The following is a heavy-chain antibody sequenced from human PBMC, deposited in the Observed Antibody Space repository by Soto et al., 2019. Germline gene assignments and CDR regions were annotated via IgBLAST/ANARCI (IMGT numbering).Heavy chain of an antibody. CDR2: LSYTGNT. CDR1: GVSINDFY. J-gene: IGHJ4*02. Sequence: SETLSLTCSVSGVSINDFYWSWIRQAPGKGLEWLASLSYTGNTKYNPALKSRVTISGDTSKNTLYLQMNSLRAEDTAAYFCAKDLASAGTISRYFDYWGKGTLVTVSS. CDR3: AKDLASAGTISRYFDY. D-gene: IGHD6-13*01. V-gene: IGHV4-59*12.